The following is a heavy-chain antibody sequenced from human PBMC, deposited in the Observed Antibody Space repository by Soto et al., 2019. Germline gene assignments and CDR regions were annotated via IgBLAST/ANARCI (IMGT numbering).Heavy chain of an antibody. V-gene: IGHV1-69*13. CDR3: ARGRSYYDILTGQSVYCYVLDV. Sequence: ASVKVSCKASGGTFSSYAISWVRQAPGQGLEWMGGIIPIFGTANYAQKFQGRVTITADESTSTAYMELSSLRSEDTAVYYCARGRSYYDILTGQSVYCYVLDVWGQGTTVIVSS. D-gene: IGHD3-9*01. J-gene: IGHJ6*02. CDR2: IIPIFGTA. CDR1: GGTFSSYA.